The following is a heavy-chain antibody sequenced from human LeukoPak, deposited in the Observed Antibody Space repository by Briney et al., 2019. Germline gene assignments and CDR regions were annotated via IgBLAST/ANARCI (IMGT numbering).Heavy chain of an antibody. J-gene: IGHJ4*02. CDR1: GYSISSGYY. CDR2: IYFSGST. CDR3: ARHSADFWSGYYTVSVIDY. Sequence: SETLSLTCAVSGYSISSGYYWGWIRQPPGKGLEWIGSIYFSGSTYYNPSLKSRVTISVDTSKTQFSLKLSSVTAADTAVYYCARHSADFWSGYYTVSVIDYWGQGTLVTVSS. V-gene: IGHV4-38-2*01. D-gene: IGHD3-3*01.